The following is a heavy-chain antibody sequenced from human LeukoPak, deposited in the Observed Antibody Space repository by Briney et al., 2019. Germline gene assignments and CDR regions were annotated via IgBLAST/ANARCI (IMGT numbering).Heavy chain of an antibody. CDR3: AKGIAAAGTVWGDYYGMDV. J-gene: IGHJ6*02. CDR1: GFTFSSYA. CDR2: ISGSGGST. V-gene: IGHV3-23*01. D-gene: IGHD6-13*01. Sequence: PGGSLRLCCAASGFTFSSYAMSWVRQAPGKGLEWVSAISGSGGSTYYTDSVKGRFTISRDNSKNTLYLQMNSLRAEDTAVYYCAKGIAAAGTVWGDYYGMDVWGQGTTVTVSS.